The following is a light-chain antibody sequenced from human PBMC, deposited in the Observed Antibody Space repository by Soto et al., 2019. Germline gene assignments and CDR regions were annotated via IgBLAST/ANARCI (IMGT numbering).Light chain of an antibody. V-gene: IGKV4-1*01. Sequence: DIVMTQSPDSLAVPLGERATINCKSSQSVLYSNNKNYVAWYQQKPGQPPKLLIYWASTRESGVPDRFSGSGSGTDFTLTISSLQAEDVAVYYCQQYYDAPQNFGQGTKVEIK. CDR3: QQYYDAPQN. CDR2: WAS. J-gene: IGKJ1*01. CDR1: QSVLYSNNKNY.